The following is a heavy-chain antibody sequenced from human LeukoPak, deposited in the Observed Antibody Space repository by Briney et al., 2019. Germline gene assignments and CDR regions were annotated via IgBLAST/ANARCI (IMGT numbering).Heavy chain of an antibody. CDR3: AKAWFGDVNWFGA. V-gene: IGHV3-23*01. Sequence: GGSLRLSCAASGFTFSSYAMSWVRQAPGKGLEWVSAISGSGGSTYYADSVRGRFTISRDNSKNAVYLQMNSLRGEDTAVYSCAKAWFGDVNWFGAWGQGTLVTVSS. J-gene: IGHJ5*02. D-gene: IGHD3-10*01. CDR2: ISGSGGST. CDR1: GFTFSSYA.